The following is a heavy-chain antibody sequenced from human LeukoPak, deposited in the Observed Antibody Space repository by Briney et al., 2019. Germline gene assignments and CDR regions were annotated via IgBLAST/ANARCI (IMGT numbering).Heavy chain of an antibody. J-gene: IGHJ4*02. Sequence: SQTLSLTCAISGDSVSSNSAAWNWLRQSPSRGLEWLGRTYYRSKWFNDYAVSVTSRKTIKSDTSKNQFSLQLNSVTPEDTAVYYCAREFSSSSGPDYWGQGTLVTVSS. D-gene: IGHD6-6*01. CDR3: AREFSSSSGPDY. CDR1: GDSVSSNSAA. CDR2: TYYRSKWFN. V-gene: IGHV6-1*01.